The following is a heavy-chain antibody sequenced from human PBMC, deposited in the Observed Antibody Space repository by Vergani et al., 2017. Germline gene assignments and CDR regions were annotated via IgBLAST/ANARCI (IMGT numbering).Heavy chain of an antibody. Sequence: EVQLVESGGGLVPPGRSLRLSCVASGFSFGDYAMTWVRQAPGKGLEWLAHISDGGETKMYAESLKGRFTVSRDNTKNLLILQMKTLKVDDTATYYCGRKQSPASLMDKPIDIWGQGTLVTVSS. CDR3: GRKQSPASLMDKPIDI. CDR1: GFSFGDYA. CDR2: ISDGGETK. V-gene: IGHV3-48*03. J-gene: IGHJ5*02. D-gene: IGHD1/OR15-1a*01.